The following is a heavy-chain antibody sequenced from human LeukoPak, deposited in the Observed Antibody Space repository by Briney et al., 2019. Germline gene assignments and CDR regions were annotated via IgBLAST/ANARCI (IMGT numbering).Heavy chain of an antibody. CDR3: AKQEDGYYYYGMDV. CDR2: ISGSGGST. CDR1: GFTFSRYA. V-gene: IGHV3-23*01. Sequence: GGSLRFSCAASGFTFSRYAVSWVRQAPGKGLEWASAISGSGGSTYHADSVKGRFAISRDNSKNTVYLQMISLRAEDTAVYYCAKQEDGYYYYGMDVWGQGTTVTVSS. J-gene: IGHJ6*02.